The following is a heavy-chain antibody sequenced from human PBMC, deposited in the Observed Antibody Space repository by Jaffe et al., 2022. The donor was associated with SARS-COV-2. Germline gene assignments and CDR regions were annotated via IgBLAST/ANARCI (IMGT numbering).Heavy chain of an antibody. D-gene: IGHD3-22*01. CDR3: ASQGYSDSSGYYGLVH. CDR2: IKEDGSEK. V-gene: IGHV3-7*01. Sequence: EVQLVESGGGLVQPGGSLRLSCAASGLTFNKYWMTWVRRAPGKGLEWVANIKEDGSEKYYVDSVKGRFTISRDNAKNSLYLQMNSLRVEDTAMYYCASQGYSDSSGYYGLVHWGQGTLVTVSS. J-gene: IGHJ4*02. CDR1: GLTFNKYW.